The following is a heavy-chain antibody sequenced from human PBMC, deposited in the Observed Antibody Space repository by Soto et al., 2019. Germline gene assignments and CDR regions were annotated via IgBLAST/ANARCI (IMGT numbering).Heavy chain of an antibody. J-gene: IGHJ4*02. D-gene: IGHD3-3*01. V-gene: IGHV1-3*01. CDR1: GYTFTSYA. CDR3: ARTSGYYFYDY. CDR2: INAGNGNT. Sequence: QVQLVQSGAEVKKPGASVKDSCKTSGYTFTSYAMHWVRQAPGQRLEWMGWINAGNGNTKYSQKFQGRVTITRDTSASTAYMELSSLRSEDTAVYYCARTSGYYFYDYWGQGTLVTVSS.